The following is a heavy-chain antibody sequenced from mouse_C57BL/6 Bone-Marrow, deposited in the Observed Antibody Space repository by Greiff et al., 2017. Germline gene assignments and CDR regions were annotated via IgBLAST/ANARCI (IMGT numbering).Heavy chain of an antibody. Sequence: VQLQQSGAELVRPGTSVKMSCKASGYTFTNYWIGWAKQRPGHGLEWIGDIFPGGGYTNYNEKFKGKATLTADKSSSTAYMQFSSLTSEDSAIYCCARRDDGYFDVWGTGTTVTVSS. J-gene: IGHJ1*03. V-gene: IGHV1-63*01. CDR2: IFPGGGYT. D-gene: IGHD2-3*01. CDR1: GYTFTNYW. CDR3: ARRDDGYFDV.